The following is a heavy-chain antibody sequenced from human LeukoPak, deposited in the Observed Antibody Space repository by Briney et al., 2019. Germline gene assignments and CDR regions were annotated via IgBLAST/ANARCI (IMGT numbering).Heavy chain of an antibody. CDR2: IIPIFGTA. CDR3: ARSYDSSGYYYYFDY. J-gene: IGHJ4*02. V-gene: IGHV1-69*13. D-gene: IGHD3-22*01. Sequence: SVKVSCRASGGTFSSYAISWVRQAPGQGLEWMGGIIPIFGTANYAQKFQGRVTITADESTSTAYMELSSLRSEDTAVYYCARSYDSSGYYYYFDYWGQGTLVTVSS. CDR1: GGTFSSYA.